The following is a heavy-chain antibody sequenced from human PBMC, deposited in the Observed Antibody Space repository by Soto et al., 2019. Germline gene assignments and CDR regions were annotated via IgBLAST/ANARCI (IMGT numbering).Heavy chain of an antibody. J-gene: IGHJ4*02. CDR1: GFRFSEYY. CDR2: ISSSGSTI. Sequence: SLRLACAAAGFRFSEYYMSGVRQAPGKGLEWVSYISSSGSTIYYADSVKGRFTISRDNSKNTLYLQMNSLRAEDTAVYYCAKRVEWDIAVAPLYFAYWGQGTLVTVSS. D-gene: IGHD6-19*01. CDR3: AKRVEWDIAVAPLYFAY. V-gene: IGHV3-11*01.